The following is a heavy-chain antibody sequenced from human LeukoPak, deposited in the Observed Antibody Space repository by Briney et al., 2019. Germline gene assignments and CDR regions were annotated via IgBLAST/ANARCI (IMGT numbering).Heavy chain of an antibody. CDR2: INHSGST. Sequence: PSETLSLTCTVSGGSISSGDYYWSWIRQPPGKGLEWIGEINHSGSTNYNPSLKSRVTISLDTSKTQFSLKLSSVTAADTAVYYCARNMVGTPLPTFDYWGQGTLVTVSS. CDR3: ARNMVGTPLPTFDY. D-gene: IGHD1-26*01. CDR1: GGSISSGDYY. J-gene: IGHJ4*02. V-gene: IGHV4-39*01.